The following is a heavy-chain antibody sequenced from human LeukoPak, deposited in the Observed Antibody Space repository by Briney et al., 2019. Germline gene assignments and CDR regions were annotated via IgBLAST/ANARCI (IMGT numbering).Heavy chain of an antibody. CDR1: GYTLTELS. V-gene: IGHV1-18*01. Sequence: ASVKVSCKVSGYTLTELSMHWVRQAPGQGLEWMGWISAYNGNTNYAQKLQGRVTMTTDTSTSTAYMELRSLRSDDTAVYYCARDLVIGRIAVAGPFDYWGQGALVTVSS. CDR3: ARDLVIGRIAVAGPFDY. D-gene: IGHD6-19*01. CDR2: ISAYNGNT. J-gene: IGHJ4*02.